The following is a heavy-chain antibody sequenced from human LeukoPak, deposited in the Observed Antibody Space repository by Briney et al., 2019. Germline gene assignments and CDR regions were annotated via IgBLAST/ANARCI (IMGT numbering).Heavy chain of an antibody. D-gene: IGHD1-26*01. CDR3: ARAYSGRYGLGYYYMDV. V-gene: IGHV3-21*01. J-gene: IGHJ6*03. Sequence: GGSLRLSCAASGFTLSTYWMSWVRQAPGKGLEWVSSISSSSSYIYYADSVKGRFTTSRYNAKNSLYLQMNSLRADDTAVYYCARAYSGRYGLGYYYMDVWGKGTTVTISS. CDR1: GFTLSTYW. CDR2: ISSSSSYI.